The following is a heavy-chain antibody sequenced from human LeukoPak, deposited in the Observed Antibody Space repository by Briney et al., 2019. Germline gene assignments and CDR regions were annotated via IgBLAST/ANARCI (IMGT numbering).Heavy chain of an antibody. V-gene: IGHV3-53*01. CDR3: AKLQTAVVPAATLGFDS. CDR1: GFTVSSNY. J-gene: IGHJ4*02. Sequence: GGSLRLSCAASGFTVSSNYMSWVRQAPGKGLEWVSVIYSGGSTYYATSVKGRFSVSRDNTKNTFHLQMNSLRAEDTAIYYCAKLQTAVVPAATLGFDSWGQGTLVTVSS. CDR2: IYSGGST. D-gene: IGHD2-2*01.